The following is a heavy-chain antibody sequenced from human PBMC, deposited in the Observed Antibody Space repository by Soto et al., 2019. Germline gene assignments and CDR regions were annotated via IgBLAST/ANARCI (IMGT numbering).Heavy chain of an antibody. CDR3: ARELGVLRYFDWLSPFYYYGMAV. V-gene: IGHV1-46*01. Sequence: ASVKVSCKASGYTFTSYYMHWVRQAPGQGLEWMGIINPSGGSTSYAQKFQGRVTMTTDTSTSTAYMELRSLRSDDTAVYYCARELGVLRYFDWLSPFYYYGMAVWGQGTTVTVSS. D-gene: IGHD3-9*01. CDR2: INPSGGST. CDR1: GYTFTSYY. J-gene: IGHJ6*02.